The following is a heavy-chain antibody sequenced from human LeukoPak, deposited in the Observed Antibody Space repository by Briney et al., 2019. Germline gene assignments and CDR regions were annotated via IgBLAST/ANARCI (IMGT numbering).Heavy chain of an antibody. J-gene: IGHJ4*02. V-gene: IGHV3-13*04. CDR3: ARAGDSSGYFDY. CDR2: IGTTGDT. Sequence: GGSLRLSCAASGFPFSGYDMHWVRQTTGEGLEWVSAIGTTGDTYYAGSVKGRFTISRENGKNSLHLQMNSLRTGDTAVYYCARAGDSSGYFDYWGQGTLVTVSS. D-gene: IGHD3-22*01. CDR1: GFPFSGYD.